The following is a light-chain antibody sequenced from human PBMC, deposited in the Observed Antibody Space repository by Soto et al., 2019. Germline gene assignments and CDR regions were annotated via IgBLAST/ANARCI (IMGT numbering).Light chain of an antibody. Sequence: IQMTQSPTGLSASVGERVTITCRPRQSIDRWLTWYQQKPGKAPNLLIYEASSLESGVPSRFSGSGSGTEFTLTISGLQPDDFATYYCQQFNSYPITFGQGTRLEIK. J-gene: IGKJ5*01. CDR2: EAS. CDR1: QSIDRW. CDR3: QQFNSYPIT. V-gene: IGKV1-5*01.